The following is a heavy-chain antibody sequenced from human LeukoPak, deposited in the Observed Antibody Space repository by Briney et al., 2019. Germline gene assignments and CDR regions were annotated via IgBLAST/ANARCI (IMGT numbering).Heavy chain of an antibody. CDR3: ARDLITGTTSGMDV. CDR1: GYTFTNYY. CDR2: INPSGGST. Sequence: ASVKVSCKASGYTFTNYYMHWVRQAPGRGLEWMGIINPSGGSTSYAQKFQGRVTMTRDTSTSTAYMELSSLRSEDTAVYYCARDLITGTTSGMDVWGKGTTVTVSS. J-gene: IGHJ6*04. D-gene: IGHD1-20*01. V-gene: IGHV1-46*01.